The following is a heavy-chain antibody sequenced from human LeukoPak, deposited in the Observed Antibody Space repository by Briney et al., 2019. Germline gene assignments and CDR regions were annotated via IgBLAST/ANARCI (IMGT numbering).Heavy chain of an antibody. V-gene: IGHV3-21*01. CDR1: GFTFSNYN. Sequence: GGSLRLSCAASGFTFSNYNTNWVRHAPGKGLEWVSSITSSSSYIYYADSVKGRFTISRDNAKNSLYLQMNSLRAEDTAVYYCARDPYSGSYSAYYYYYMDVWGKGTTVTVSS. CDR2: ITSSSSYI. CDR3: ARDPYSGSYSAYYYYYMDV. D-gene: IGHD1-26*01. J-gene: IGHJ6*03.